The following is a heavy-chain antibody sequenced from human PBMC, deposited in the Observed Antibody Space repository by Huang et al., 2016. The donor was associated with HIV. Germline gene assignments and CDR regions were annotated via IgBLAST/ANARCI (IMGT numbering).Heavy chain of an antibody. CDR3: ARARGYYDSSVSYYFDY. CDR2: IIPIFGTA. J-gene: IGHJ4*02. Sequence: QVQLVQSGAEVKKPGSSVKVSCKASGGTFSSYAISWVRQAPGQGREWMGWIIPIFGTANYAQKFQGRVTITADESTSTAYMELSSLRSEDTAVYYCARARGYYDSSVSYYFDYWGQGTLVTVSS. D-gene: IGHD3-22*01. CDR1: GGTFSSYA. V-gene: IGHV1-69*13.